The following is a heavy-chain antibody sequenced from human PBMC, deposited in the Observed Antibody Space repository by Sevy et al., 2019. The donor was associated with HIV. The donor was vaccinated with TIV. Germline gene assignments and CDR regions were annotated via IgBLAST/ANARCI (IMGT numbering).Heavy chain of an antibody. CDR1: DDSINNNRW. CDR2: IFRTGKA. CDR3: ARHMTTTGTRGFDY. Sequence: SDTLSLTCSLSDDSINNNRWWSWVRQPPGQGLEWIGEIFRTGKANYNASLESRVTISVDPSNNQIYLRLTSVTAADTAFYYCARHMTTTGTRGFDYWGQGALVTVSS. V-gene: IGHV4-4*02. J-gene: IGHJ4*02. D-gene: IGHD1-1*01.